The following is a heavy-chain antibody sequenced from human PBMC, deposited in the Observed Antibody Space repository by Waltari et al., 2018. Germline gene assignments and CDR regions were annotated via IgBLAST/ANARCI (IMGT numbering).Heavy chain of an antibody. V-gene: IGHV3-53*04. CDR3: AKGPAAQTVYWYFDL. CDR1: GFTVTSNY. J-gene: IGHJ2*01. D-gene: IGHD2-2*01. CDR2: IYSGGST. Sequence: EVQLVESGGVLVQPGGSLRLSCAASGFTVTSNYMSWVRQAPGKGLEWVSVIYSGGSTYYADSVEGRFSISRDNSKNTVYLQMNSLRAEDTAVYYCAKGPAAQTVYWYFDLWGRGTLVTVSS.